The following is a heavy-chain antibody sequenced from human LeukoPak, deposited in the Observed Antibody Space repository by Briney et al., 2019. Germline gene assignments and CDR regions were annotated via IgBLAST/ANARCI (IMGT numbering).Heavy chain of an antibody. CDR2: NYHGGST. CDR1: GYSISGGYY. J-gene: IGHJ4*02. CDR3: ARDLASCAGDCYSDGFDY. Sequence: PSETLPLTCTVSGYSISGGYYWGWIRPSPGEGLEWIGSNYHGGSTYYNPSLRSRVIVSVDTSKNHFSLKMSSVTAADTAVYYCARDLASCAGDCYSDGFDYWGQGTLVTVSS. D-gene: IGHD2-21*02. V-gene: IGHV4-38-2*02.